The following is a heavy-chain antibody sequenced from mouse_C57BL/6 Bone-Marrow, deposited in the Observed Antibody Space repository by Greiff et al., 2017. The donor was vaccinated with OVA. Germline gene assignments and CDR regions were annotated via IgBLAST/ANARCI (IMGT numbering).Heavy chain of an antibody. Sequence: QVQLQQSGAELVRPGTSVKVSCKASGYAFTNYLIEWVKQRPGQGLEWIGVINPGSGGTNYNEKFKGKATLTADKSSSTAYMQLSSLTSEDSAVYFRARWRGNYGWYFDVWGTGTTVTVSS. D-gene: IGHD2-1*01. CDR3: ARWRGNYGWYFDV. J-gene: IGHJ1*03. CDR1: GYAFTNYL. CDR2: INPGSGGT. V-gene: IGHV1-54*01.